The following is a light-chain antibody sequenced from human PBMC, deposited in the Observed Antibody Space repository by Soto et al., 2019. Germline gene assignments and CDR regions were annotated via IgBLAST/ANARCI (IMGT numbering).Light chain of an antibody. J-gene: IGKJ1*01. Sequence: DIQMTQSPSSLSASGGDEVTITCRASQTIMTYLNWYQLKPGKPPRLLIYAASSLQSGVPSRFSGSGSGTDFTLTISSLQPEDFATYSCQQSYNSPQTFXQGTKVDIK. CDR1: QTIMTY. CDR3: QQSYNSPQT. V-gene: IGKV1-39*01. CDR2: AAS.